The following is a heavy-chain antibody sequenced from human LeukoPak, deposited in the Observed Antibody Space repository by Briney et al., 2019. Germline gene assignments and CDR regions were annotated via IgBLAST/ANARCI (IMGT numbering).Heavy chain of an antibody. J-gene: IGHJ6*03. CDR2: IYYSGST. CDR1: GGSISSYY. CDR3: AKVSRDIVVVPAAVHYYYYYMDV. Sequence: SETLSLTCTVSGGSISSYYWSWIRQPPGKGLEWIGHIYYSGSTNYNPSLKSRVTISVDTSKSQFSLKLSSVTAADTAVYYCAKVSRDIVVVPAAVHYYYYYMDVWGKGTTVTVSS. V-gene: IGHV4-59*01. D-gene: IGHD2-2*01.